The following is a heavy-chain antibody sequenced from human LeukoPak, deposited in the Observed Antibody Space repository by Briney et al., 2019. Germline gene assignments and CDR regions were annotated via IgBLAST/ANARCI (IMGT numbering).Heavy chain of an antibody. CDR3: ARVVDSSGYYYVMDY. J-gene: IGHJ4*02. V-gene: IGHV3-48*04. Sequence: PGGSLRLSCAASGFTFSSYSMNWVRQAPGKGLEWVSYISSSSSTIYYADSVKGRFTISRDNAKNSLYLQMNSLRAEDTAVYYCARVVDSSGYYYVMDYWGQGTLVTVSS. CDR1: GFTFSSYS. CDR2: ISSSSSTI. D-gene: IGHD3-22*01.